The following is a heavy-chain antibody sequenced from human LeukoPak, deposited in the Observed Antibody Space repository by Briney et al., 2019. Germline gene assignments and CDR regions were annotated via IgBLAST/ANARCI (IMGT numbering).Heavy chain of an antibody. V-gene: IGHV3-48*03. J-gene: IGHJ4*02. CDR2: ISSSGSTI. CDR1: GFTFSSYE. Sequence: GGSLRLFCAASGFTFSSYEMNLVRPAPGKGLEWVSYISSSGSTIYYADSVKGRFTISRDNAKNSLYLQMNSLRAEDTAVYYCARRYCSSTSCWYYFDYWGQGTLVTVSS. CDR3: ARRYCSSTSCWYYFDY. D-gene: IGHD2-2*01.